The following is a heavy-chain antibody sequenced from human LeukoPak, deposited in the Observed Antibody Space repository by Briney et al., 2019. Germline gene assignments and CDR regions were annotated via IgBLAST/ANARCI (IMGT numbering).Heavy chain of an antibody. CDR2: ISTDGSFT. V-gene: IGHV3-74*01. CDR1: GFTFCNYL. Sequence: GGSLRLSCAASGFTFCNYLMHWVRQTPGKGVVWISRISTDGSFTNYADSVKGRFSISRDNAKNTLYLQMNRLRVEDTAVYFCARGSSARFIGPEYWGHGTLVTVSS. D-gene: IGHD1-26*01. CDR3: ARGSSARFIGPEY. J-gene: IGHJ4*01.